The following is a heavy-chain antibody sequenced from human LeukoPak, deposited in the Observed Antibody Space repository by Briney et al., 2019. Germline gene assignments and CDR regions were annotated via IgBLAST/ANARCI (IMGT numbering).Heavy chain of an antibody. J-gene: IGHJ6*03. D-gene: IGHD4-23*01. CDR1: GFTFSSYA. V-gene: IGHV3-23*01. CDR3: AKDGGTLYYYMDV. Sequence: GGSLRLSCAASGFTFSSYAMSWVRQAPGKGLEWVSGIRGSGGTTFDADSVKGRFTISRDNSKNTLYLQMNSLRAEDTAVYYCAKDGGTLYYYMDVWGRGTTVTVSS. CDR2: IRGSGGTT.